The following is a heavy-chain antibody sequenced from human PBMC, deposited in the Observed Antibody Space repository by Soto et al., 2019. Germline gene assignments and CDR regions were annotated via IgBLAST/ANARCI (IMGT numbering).Heavy chain of an antibody. CDR3: ARTLPNRQLFDS. CDR2: IYNSGRY. D-gene: IGHD1-1*01. J-gene: IGHJ4*02. V-gene: IGHV4-59*01. CDR1: GGFI. Sequence: PSETLSLTCTVSGGFIWGWIRQSPDKGLEWIGYIYNSGRYNYNPSLESRLTISIDTSKNQFSLRLASVTAADTAVYYYARTLPNRQLFDSWSQGTLVTVSS.